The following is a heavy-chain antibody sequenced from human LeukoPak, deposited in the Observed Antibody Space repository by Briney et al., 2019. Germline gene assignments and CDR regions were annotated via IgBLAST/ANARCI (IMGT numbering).Heavy chain of an antibody. CDR3: AKEKASMGRNWFDP. CDR2: ISWNSGSI. CDR1: GFTFDDYA. J-gene: IGHJ5*02. Sequence: PGGSLRLSCAASGFTFDDYAMHWVRQAPGKGLEWVSGISWNSGSIGYADSVKGRFTISRDNAKNSLYLQMNSLRAEDTAVYYCAKEKASMGRNWFDPWGQGTLVTVSS. D-gene: IGHD2-2*01. V-gene: IGHV3-9*01.